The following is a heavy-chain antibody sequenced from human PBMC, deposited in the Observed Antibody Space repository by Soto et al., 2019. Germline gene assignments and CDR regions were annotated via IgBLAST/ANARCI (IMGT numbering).Heavy chain of an antibody. CDR2: IYYSGST. CDR3: AKTRGPRGYAFDI. CDR1: GDSINSYY. Sequence: SETLSLTCTVSGDSINSYYWSWIRQPPGKGLEWIGYIYYSGSTNYNPSLKSRITISLDTSKNQFSLKLSSVTAADTAVYYCAKTRGPRGYAFDIWGQGTMVTV. D-gene: IGHD1-1*01. V-gene: IGHV4-59*01. J-gene: IGHJ3*02.